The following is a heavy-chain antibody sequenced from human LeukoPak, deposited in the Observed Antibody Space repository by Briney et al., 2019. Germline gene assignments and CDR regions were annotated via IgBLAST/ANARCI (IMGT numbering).Heavy chain of an antibody. CDR2: INHSGST. CDR3: AGVAARPLMGY. Sequence: SETLSLTCAVYGGSFSGYYWSWIRQPPGKGLEWIGEINHSGSTNYNPSLKSRVTISVDTSKNQFSLKLSSVTAADTAVYYCAGVAARPLMGYWGQGTLVTVSS. V-gene: IGHV4-34*01. D-gene: IGHD6-6*01. J-gene: IGHJ4*02. CDR1: GGSFSGYY.